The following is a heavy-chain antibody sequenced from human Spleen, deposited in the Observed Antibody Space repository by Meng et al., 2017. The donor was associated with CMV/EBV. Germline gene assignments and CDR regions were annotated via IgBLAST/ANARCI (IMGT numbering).Heavy chain of an antibody. J-gene: IGHJ3*01. V-gene: IGHV1-69*05. CDR2: IIPMFDTP. D-gene: IGHD3-3*02. Sequence: SVKVSCKPSGGTFNKFVFSWVRQAPGQGLEWMGSIIPMFDTPNYARKFRGRLTITTDDSTSTAYMELSTLTSEGTAVYYCATEDRAVLEVNEAFDLWGQGTLVTVSS. CDR1: GGTFNKFV. CDR3: ATEDRAVLEVNEAFDL.